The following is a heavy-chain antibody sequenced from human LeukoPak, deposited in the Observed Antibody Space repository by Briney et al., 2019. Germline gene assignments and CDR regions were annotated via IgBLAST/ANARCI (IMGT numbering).Heavy chain of an antibody. CDR2: ISSSSSTI. Sequence: PGGSLRLSCAASGFTFSSYSMNWVRQAPGKGLEWVSYISSSSSTIYYADSVKGRFTISRDNAKNSLYLQTNSLRAEDTAVYYCARGFLPPKAAAVSSDNDAFDIWGQGTMVTVSS. CDR1: GFTFSSYS. D-gene: IGHD6-13*01. CDR3: ARGFLPPKAAAVSSDNDAFDI. V-gene: IGHV3-48*01. J-gene: IGHJ3*02.